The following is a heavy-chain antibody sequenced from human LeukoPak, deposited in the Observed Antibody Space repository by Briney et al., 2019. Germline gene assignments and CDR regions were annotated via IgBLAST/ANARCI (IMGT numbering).Heavy chain of an antibody. CDR3: ARDSLYSSGWPYYYYGMDV. CDR1: GYTFTSYY. J-gene: IGHJ6*02. Sequence: ASVKVSCKASGYTFTSYYMHWVRQAPGQGLEWMGIINPSGGSTSYAQKFQDRVTMTRDTSTSTVYMELSSLRSEDTAAYYCARDSLYSSGWPYYYYGMDVWGQGTTVTVSS. CDR2: INPSGGST. D-gene: IGHD6-19*01. V-gene: IGHV1-46*01.